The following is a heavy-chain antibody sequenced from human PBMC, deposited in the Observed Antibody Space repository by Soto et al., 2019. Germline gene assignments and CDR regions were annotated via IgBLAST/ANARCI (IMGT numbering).Heavy chain of an antibody. J-gene: IGHJ4*02. Sequence: EVQVVESGGGLIQPGGSPRLSCEVSGFSVTANYMSWVRQAPEKGLEWVSVIYSGGSTYYVDSVKGRFSISRDISKNTLYLQMNSLRAEDAAVYYCHGYGYWGQGTLVTVGS. V-gene: IGHV3-53*01. CDR2: IYSGGST. CDR3: HGYGY. D-gene: IGHD5-12*01. CDR1: GFSVTANY.